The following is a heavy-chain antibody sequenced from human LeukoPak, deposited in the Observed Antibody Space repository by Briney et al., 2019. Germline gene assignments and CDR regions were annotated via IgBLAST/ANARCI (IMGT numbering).Heavy chain of an antibody. D-gene: IGHD6-19*01. V-gene: IGHV3-23*01. J-gene: IGHJ4*02. CDR2: ISVSGGST. CDR3: AKAVNGYSSGWYHYYFDY. CDR1: GFTFSSYA. Sequence: GSLRLSCAASGFTFSSYAMSWVRQAPGKGLEWVSAISVSGGSTYYADSVKGRFTISRDNSKNPLYLQMNSLRAEDTAVYYCAKAVNGYSSGWYHYYFDYWGQGTLVTVSS.